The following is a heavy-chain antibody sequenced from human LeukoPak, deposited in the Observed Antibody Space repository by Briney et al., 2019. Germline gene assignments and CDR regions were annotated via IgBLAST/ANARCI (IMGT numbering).Heavy chain of an antibody. V-gene: IGHV1-24*01. CDR1: GYTLTELS. D-gene: IGHD3-10*01. J-gene: IGHJ6*03. CDR3: ARDMVRGVINYYYYMDV. CDR2: FDPEDGET. Sequence: ASVKVSCKVSGYTLTELSMRWVRQAPGKGLEWMGGFDPEDGETIYAQKFQGRVTMTRDTSISTAYMELSRLRSDDTAVYYCARDMVRGVINYYYYMDVWGKGTTVTISS.